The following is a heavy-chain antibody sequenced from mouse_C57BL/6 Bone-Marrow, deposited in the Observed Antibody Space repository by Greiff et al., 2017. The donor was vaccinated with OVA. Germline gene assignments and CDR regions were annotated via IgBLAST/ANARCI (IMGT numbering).Heavy chain of an antibody. CDR3: ARTVVGPYV. V-gene: IGHV1-55*01. Sequence: QVHVKQPGAELVKPGASVKMSCKASGYTFTSYWITWVKQRPGQGLEWIGDIYPGSGSTNYNEKFKSKATLTVDTSSSTAYMQLSSLTSEDSAVYYCARTVVGPYVWGTGTTVTVSS. J-gene: IGHJ1*03. D-gene: IGHD1-1*01. CDR1: GYTFTSYW. CDR2: IYPGSGST.